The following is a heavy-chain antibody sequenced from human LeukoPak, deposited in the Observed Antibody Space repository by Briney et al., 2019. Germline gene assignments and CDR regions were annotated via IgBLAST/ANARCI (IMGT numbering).Heavy chain of an antibody. CDR2: ISYDGSNK. D-gene: IGHD3-22*01. Sequence: GGSLRLSCAASGFTFSSYSMNWVRQAPGKGLEWVAVISYDGSNKYYADSVKGRFTISRDNSKNTLYLQMNSLRAEDTAVYYCAIVYYYDSSGLGDAFDIWGQGTMVTVSS. CDR3: AIVYYYDSSGLGDAFDI. CDR1: GFTFSSYS. V-gene: IGHV3-30*03. J-gene: IGHJ3*02.